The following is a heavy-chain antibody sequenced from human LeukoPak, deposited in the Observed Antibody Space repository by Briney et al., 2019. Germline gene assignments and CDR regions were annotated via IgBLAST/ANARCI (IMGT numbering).Heavy chain of an antibody. Sequence: GASVKVSCKASRYTFIGYDINWVRQATGQGLEGMGWMNPNTGNTGYAQKFRGRVTMTRNTSLSTASIELSTMTSEDTDLYYCARGAPGSYCSGGSCPYFDNWGQGTLVSVSS. J-gene: IGHJ4*02. CDR1: RYTFIGYD. CDR3: ARGAPGSYCSGGSCPYFDN. V-gene: IGHV1-8*01. D-gene: IGHD2-15*01. CDR2: MNPNTGNT.